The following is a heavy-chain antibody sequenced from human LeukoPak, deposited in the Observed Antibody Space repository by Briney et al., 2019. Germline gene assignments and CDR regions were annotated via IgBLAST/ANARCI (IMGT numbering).Heavy chain of an antibody. CDR3: ARNHDYGDYVPLAYDI. CDR1: GFTFDDYG. CDR2: INWNGGST. Sequence: GGSLRLSCAASGFTFDDYGMSWVRQAPGKGLEWVSGINWNGGSTGYADSVKGRFTISRDDAKNSLYLQMNSLRAEDTVLYYCARNHDYGDYVPLAYDIWGQGTMVTVSS. J-gene: IGHJ3*02. V-gene: IGHV3-20*04. D-gene: IGHD4-17*01.